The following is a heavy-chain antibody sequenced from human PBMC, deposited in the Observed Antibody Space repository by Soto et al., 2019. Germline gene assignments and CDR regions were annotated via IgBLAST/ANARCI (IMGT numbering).Heavy chain of an antibody. J-gene: IGHJ6*02. CDR2: IYYSGST. CDR1: GGSISSGDYY. V-gene: IGHV4-30-4*01. D-gene: IGHD3-10*01. Sequence: SETLSLTCTVSGGSISSGDYYWSWIRQPPGKGLEWIGYIYYSGSTYYNPSLKSRVTISVDTSKNQFSLKLSSVTAADTAVYYCSKDGSMGMDVWGQGATVTVSS. CDR3: SKDGSMGMDV.